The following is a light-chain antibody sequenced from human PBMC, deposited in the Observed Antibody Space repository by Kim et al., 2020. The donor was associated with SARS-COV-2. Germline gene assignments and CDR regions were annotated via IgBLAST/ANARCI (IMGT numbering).Light chain of an antibody. CDR3: QHRKT. Sequence: SPLFASVGDRVPITCRASQTLTRRLAWYQQKPGRAPRLLIFDASTLESGVPSRFRGSGSGTDFTLTINSLQPDDFATYYCQHRKTFGQGTKVDIK. J-gene: IGKJ1*01. CDR2: DAS. CDR1: QTLTRR. V-gene: IGKV1-5*01.